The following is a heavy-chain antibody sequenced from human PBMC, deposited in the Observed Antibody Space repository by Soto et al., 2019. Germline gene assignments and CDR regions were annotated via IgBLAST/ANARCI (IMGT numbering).Heavy chain of an antibody. J-gene: IGHJ1*01. D-gene: IGHD3-9*01. CDR3: AHRLARGATGLYFQH. V-gene: IGHV2-5*02. CDR2: IYWDDDK. Sequence: QITLKESGPTLVKPTQTLTLTCTFSGLSLSTSGVAVGWIRQPPGKALEWLALIYWDDDKRYSPSLKSRLTITKDTSKNQVVLTMTNIDPVDTSTYYCAHRLARGATGLYFQHWGQGTPVTVSS. CDR1: GLSLSTSGVA.